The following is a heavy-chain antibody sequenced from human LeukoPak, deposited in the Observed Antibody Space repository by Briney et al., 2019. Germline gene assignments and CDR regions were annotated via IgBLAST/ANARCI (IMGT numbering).Heavy chain of an antibody. Sequence: PGGSLRLSCAASGXTFSNYWMHWVRQAPGKGLVWVSLINTDGITTSYADSVKGRFTISRDNAKNTLYLQMNSLRAEDTAVYYCARGGRYFDWLFNYWGQGTLVTVSS. CDR3: ARGGRYFDWLFNY. J-gene: IGHJ4*02. CDR1: GXTFSNYW. D-gene: IGHD3-9*01. V-gene: IGHV3-74*01. CDR2: INTDGITT.